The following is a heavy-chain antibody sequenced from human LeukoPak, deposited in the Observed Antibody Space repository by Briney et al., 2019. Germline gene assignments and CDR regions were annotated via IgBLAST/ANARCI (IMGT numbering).Heavy chain of an antibody. CDR3: ARGLSYQLLWTRDGNWFDP. V-gene: IGHV4-59*08. J-gene: IGHJ5*02. CDR1: GGSISSYY. CDR2: IYYSGST. Sequence: SETLSLTCTVSGGSISSYYWSWIRQPPGKGLEWIGYIYYSGSTNYNPSLKSRVTISVDTSKNQFSLKLSSVTAADTAVYYFARGLSYQLLWTRDGNWFDPWGQGTLVTVSS. D-gene: IGHD2-2*01.